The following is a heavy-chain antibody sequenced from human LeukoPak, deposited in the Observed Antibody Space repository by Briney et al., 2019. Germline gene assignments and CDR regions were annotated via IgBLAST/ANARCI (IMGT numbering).Heavy chain of an antibody. Sequence: ASETLSLTCAVSGYSISSGYYWSWIRQPPGKGLEWIGEINHSGSTNYNPSLKSRVTISVDTSKNQFSLKLSSVTAADTAVYYCARQGITMIVVVITTYYYYYMDVWGKGTTVTVSS. D-gene: IGHD3-22*01. CDR2: INHSGST. V-gene: IGHV4-34*01. CDR1: GYSISSGYY. CDR3: ARQGITMIVVVITTYYYYYMDV. J-gene: IGHJ6*03.